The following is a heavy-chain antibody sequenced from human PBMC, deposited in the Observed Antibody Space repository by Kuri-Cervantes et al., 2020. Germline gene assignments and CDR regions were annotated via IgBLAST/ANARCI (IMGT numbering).Heavy chain of an antibody. J-gene: IGHJ3*02. CDR1: GGSISSGGYS. Sequence: LRLSCTVSGGSISSGGYSWSWIRQPPGKGLEWIGYIYHSGSTYYNPSLKGRVTISVDRSKNQFSLKLSSVTAADTAVYYCARGATMIVVGPPPGAFDIWGQGTMVTVSS. CDR2: IYHSGST. CDR3: ARGATMIVVGPPPGAFDI. V-gene: IGHV4-30-2*01. D-gene: IGHD3-22*01.